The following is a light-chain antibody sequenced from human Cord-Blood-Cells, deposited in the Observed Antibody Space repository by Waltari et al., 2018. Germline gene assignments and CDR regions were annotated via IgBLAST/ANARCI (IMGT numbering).Light chain of an antibody. J-gene: IGLJ3*02. V-gene: IGLV2-11*01. CDR1: SSDVGGYNY. CDR2: DVS. CDR3: SSYASSNTLV. Sequence: QSALTQPRSVSGSPGQSLTISCTGTSSDVGGYNYVSWYHQPPGKAPKRMIYDVSKRPAGVTNRFSGSKSGNTASLTISGLQAEDEADYYCSSYASSNTLVFGGGTKLTVL.